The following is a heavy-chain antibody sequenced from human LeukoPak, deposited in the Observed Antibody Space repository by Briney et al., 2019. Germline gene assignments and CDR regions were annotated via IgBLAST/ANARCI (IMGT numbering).Heavy chain of an antibody. Sequence: PGGSLRLSCPASGFTLSSYAMSWVRQAPGKGLEWVAVISYDGSNKYYADSVKGRFTISRDNSKNTLYLQMNSLRTEDTAVYYCARDGMGIAAAGTRITIDYWGQGTLVTVSS. CDR3: ARDGMGIAAAGTRITIDY. J-gene: IGHJ4*02. CDR2: ISYDGSNK. CDR1: GFTLSSYA. D-gene: IGHD6-13*01. V-gene: IGHV3-30*03.